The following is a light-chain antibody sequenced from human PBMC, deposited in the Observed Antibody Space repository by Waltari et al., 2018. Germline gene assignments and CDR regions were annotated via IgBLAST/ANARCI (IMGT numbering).Light chain of an antibody. CDR3: SSYTTSSAPGV. V-gene: IGLV2-14*01. Sequence: QSALTQPASVSGSPGQSITISCSGTDSDVGAYDFVSWYQQHPGKAPHLIIYEVINRPSGISNRLSASKSGNTDSLTISGLQAEDEADYYCSSYTTSSAPGVFGTGTRVTVL. J-gene: IGLJ1*01. CDR2: EVI. CDR1: DSDVGAYDF.